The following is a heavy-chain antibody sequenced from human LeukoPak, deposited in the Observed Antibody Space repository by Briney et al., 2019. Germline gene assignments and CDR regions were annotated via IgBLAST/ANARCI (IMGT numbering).Heavy chain of an antibody. Sequence: GGSLRLSCAASGSSFSDYHMSWVRQAPGKGLEWISFIHTSSSFTNYAYSVRGRFTISRDDAKNSLFLQMNSLRAADTAVYYCARDMSAAERAMDVWGQGTTVTVSS. J-gene: IGHJ6*02. CDR2: IHTSSSFT. V-gene: IGHV3-11*05. CDR3: ARDMSAAERAMDV. CDR1: GSSFSDYH. D-gene: IGHD2-2*01.